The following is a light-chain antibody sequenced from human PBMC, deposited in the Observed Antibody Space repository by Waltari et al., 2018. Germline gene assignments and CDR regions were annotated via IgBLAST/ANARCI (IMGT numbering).Light chain of an antibody. V-gene: IGLV1-51*01. CDR2: DDT. J-gene: IGLJ1*01. CDR1: NSTIDNSF. CDR3: GTWDNSLRGYV. Sequence: QSVLTQPPSVSAAPGQRVTISSSGSNSTIDNSFVPWYQQLPGTAPRVLIYDDTIRSSGIPDRFTASKSGTSATLDIIGLQTGDEATYYCGTWDNSLRGYVFGTATKVTVL.